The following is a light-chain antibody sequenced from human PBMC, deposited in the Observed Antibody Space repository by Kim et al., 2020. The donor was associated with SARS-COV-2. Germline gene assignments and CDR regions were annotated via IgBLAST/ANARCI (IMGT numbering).Light chain of an antibody. CDR1: QSISEL. CDR2: EAS. CDR3: QQYKTYSGT. Sequence: DFQMTQSPSTLSASIGDRVTISCRASQSISELLAWYQQKPGKAPKLLIYEASTLQTGVPSRFSGSGSGTEFTLTISRLQSDDFATYFCQQYKTYSGTFGQGTKVDIK. J-gene: IGKJ1*01. V-gene: IGKV1-5*03.